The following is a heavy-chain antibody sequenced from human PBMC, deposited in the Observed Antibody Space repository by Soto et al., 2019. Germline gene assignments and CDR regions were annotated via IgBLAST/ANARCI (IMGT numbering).Heavy chain of an antibody. D-gene: IGHD5-12*01. CDR3: ARENGVAVATILYYFDY. V-gene: IGHV1-69*13. CDR1: GCAFKKNG. J-gene: IGHJ4*02. CDR2: IIPVFGTT. Sequence: SVKVSCKAAGCAFKKNGISWVRQAPGPGLEWMGGIIPVFGTTNYAQKFQGRLTITADDSTSTVYMDVSRLRYEATAVYYCARENGVAVATILYYFDYCGPGTLVTVS.